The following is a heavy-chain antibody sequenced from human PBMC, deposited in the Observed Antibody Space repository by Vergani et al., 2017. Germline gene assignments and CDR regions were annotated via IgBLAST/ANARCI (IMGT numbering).Heavy chain of an antibody. V-gene: IGHV3-7*01. CDR3: AREVPYCSSTSCYTQKTMAPKDY. CDR1: GFTFSSYW. J-gene: IGHJ4*02. D-gene: IGHD2-2*02. Sequence: EVQLVESGGGLVQPGGSLRLSCAASGFTFSSYWMSWVRQAPGKGLEWVANIKQDGSEKYYVDSVKGRFTISRDKAKNSLYLQMNSLVAEDTAVYYWAREVPYCSSTSCYTQKTMAPKDYWGQGTLVTVSS. CDR2: IKQDGSEK.